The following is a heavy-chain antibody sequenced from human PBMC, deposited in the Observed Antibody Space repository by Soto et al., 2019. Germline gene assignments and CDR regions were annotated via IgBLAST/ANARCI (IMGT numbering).Heavy chain of an antibody. V-gene: IGHV4-39*01. CDR2: IYYSGST. D-gene: IGHD6-13*01. Sequence: QLQLQESGPGLVKPSETLSLTCTVSGGSISSSSYYWGWIRQPPGKGLEWIGSIYYSGSTYYNPSLKSRVPLSVDTSTNPLSLTLSSVTAADTAVYYCARHLEDRAAAAGPLPWGQGTLVTVSS. CDR1: GGSISSSSYY. CDR3: ARHLEDRAAAAGPLP. J-gene: IGHJ4*02.